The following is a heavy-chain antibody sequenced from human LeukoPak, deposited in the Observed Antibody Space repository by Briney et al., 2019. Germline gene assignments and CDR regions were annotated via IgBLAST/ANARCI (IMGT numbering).Heavy chain of an antibody. Sequence: GGSLRLSCAASGFTFSSYGMHWVRQAPGKGLEWVAVISYDGSNKYYADSVKGRFTISRDNSKNTLYLQMNSLRAEDTAVYYCAKEAVVVVPAAFDYWGQGTLVTVSS. J-gene: IGHJ4*02. CDR3: AKEAVVVVPAAFDY. D-gene: IGHD2-2*01. CDR1: GFTFSSYG. V-gene: IGHV3-30*18. CDR2: ISYDGSNK.